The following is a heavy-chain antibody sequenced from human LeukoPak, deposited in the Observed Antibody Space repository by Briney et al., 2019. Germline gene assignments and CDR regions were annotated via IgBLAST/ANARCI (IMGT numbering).Heavy chain of an antibody. D-gene: IGHD6-19*01. CDR1: GFTFNRDW. V-gene: IGHV3-7*01. Sequence: SGGSLRLSCTASGFTFNRDWTAWVRQAPGKGLEWVANIKEDGSEKNYVDSVKGRFTISRDNAENSVYLQMNDLRAEDTGVYYCVTKEPSTSGWSYWGQGTLATVSS. CDR3: VTKEPSTSGWSY. J-gene: IGHJ4*02. CDR2: IKEDGSEK.